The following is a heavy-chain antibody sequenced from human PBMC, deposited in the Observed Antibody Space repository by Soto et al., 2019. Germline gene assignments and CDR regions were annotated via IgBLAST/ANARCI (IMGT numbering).Heavy chain of an antibody. J-gene: IGHJ6*02. Sequence: QVLLVQSGAEVKKSGSSVKVSCKASGGTFSSYAINWVRQAPGQGLEWMGGIIPMFGKANYAENFQGRVKISEDESTITAYMELRSITSDDAAVYYCARGYRDGYFYAMDVWGQGTTVTVSS. D-gene: IGHD2-2*02. CDR1: GGTFSSYA. CDR2: IIPMFGKA. CDR3: ARGYRDGYFYAMDV. V-gene: IGHV1-69*01.